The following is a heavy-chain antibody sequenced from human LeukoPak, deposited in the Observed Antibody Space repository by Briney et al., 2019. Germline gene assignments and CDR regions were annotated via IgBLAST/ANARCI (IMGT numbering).Heavy chain of an antibody. Sequence: SETLSLTCAVYGGSFSGYYWSWIRQPPGKGLEWIGEINHSGGTNYNPSLKSRVTISADTSKNQFSLKLSSVTAADTAVYYCARAPISNRGSYNWGQGTLVTVSS. CDR3: ARAPISNRGSYN. D-gene: IGHD1-26*01. CDR2: INHSGGT. CDR1: GGSFSGYY. J-gene: IGHJ4*02. V-gene: IGHV4-34*01.